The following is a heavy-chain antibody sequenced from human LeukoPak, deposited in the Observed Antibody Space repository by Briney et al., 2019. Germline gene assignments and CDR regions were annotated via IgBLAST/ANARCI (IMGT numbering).Heavy chain of an antibody. CDR2: INHSGST. J-gene: IGHJ4*02. Sequence: SETLSLTCAVYGGSFSGYYWSWIRQPPGKGLEWIGEINHSGSTNYNPSLKSRVTISVDTSKNQFSLKLSSVTAADMAVYYCARAHYCSSTSCYSHGYGYWGQGTLVTVSS. D-gene: IGHD2-2*01. CDR3: ARAHYCSSTSCYSHGYGY. CDR1: GGSFSGYY. V-gene: IGHV4-34*01.